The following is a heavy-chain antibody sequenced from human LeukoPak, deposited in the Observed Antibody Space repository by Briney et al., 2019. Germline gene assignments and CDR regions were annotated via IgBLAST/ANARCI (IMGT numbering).Heavy chain of an antibody. Sequence: SVKVSCKASGGTFSSYAISWVRQAPGQGLEWMGRIIPILGIANYAQKFQGRVTITADKSTSTAYMELSSLRSEDTAVYYCARSAPIMGVDWFDPWGQGTLVTVSS. CDR1: GGTFSSYA. D-gene: IGHD3-3*01. V-gene: IGHV1-69*04. CDR2: IIPILGIA. CDR3: ARSAPIMGVDWFDP. J-gene: IGHJ5*02.